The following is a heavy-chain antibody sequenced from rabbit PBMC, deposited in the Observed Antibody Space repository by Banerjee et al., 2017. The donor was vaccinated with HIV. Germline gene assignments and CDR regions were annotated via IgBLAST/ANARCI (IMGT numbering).Heavy chain of an antibody. CDR2: INASTGKP. D-gene: IGHD6-1*01. Sequence: QEQLVESGGGLVQPGGSLTLTCKASGFSFSDRDVMCWVRQAPGKGLEWIACINASTGKPVYATWASGRFTISRTSSTTVTLQMTSLTAADTATYFCARWGGDSDGAFKLWGPGTLVTVS. CDR1: GFSFSDRDV. J-gene: IGHJ4*01. V-gene: IGHV1S45*01. CDR3: ARWGGDSDGAFKL.